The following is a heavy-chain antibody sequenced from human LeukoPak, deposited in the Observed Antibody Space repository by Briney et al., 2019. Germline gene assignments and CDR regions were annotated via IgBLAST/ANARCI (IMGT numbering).Heavy chain of an antibody. CDR3: ARTVPYSSSWLEFDP. CDR1: GFTVSSNY. CDR2: IYSGGST. J-gene: IGHJ5*02. D-gene: IGHD6-13*01. Sequence: GGSLRLSCAASGFTVSSNYMSWVRQAPGKGLEWVSVIYSGGSTYYADSVKGKFTISRDNSKNTLYLQMNSLRAEDTAVYYCARTVPYSSSWLEFDPWGQGTLVTVSS. V-gene: IGHV3-66*01.